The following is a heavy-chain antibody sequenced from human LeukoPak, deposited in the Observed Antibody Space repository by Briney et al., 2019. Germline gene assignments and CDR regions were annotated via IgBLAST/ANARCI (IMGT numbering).Heavy chain of an antibody. D-gene: IGHD3-22*01. CDR2: ISSSGSTI. Sequence: GGSLRLSCAASGFTFSSYEMNWVRQAPGKGLEWVSYISSSGSTIYYADSVKGRFTISRDNAKNSLYLQMNSLRAEDTAVYYCARGRAGYYYDSSGKSAAGGYWGQGTLVTVSS. J-gene: IGHJ4*02. CDR1: GFTFSSYE. CDR3: ARGRAGYYYDSSGKSAAGGY. V-gene: IGHV3-48*03.